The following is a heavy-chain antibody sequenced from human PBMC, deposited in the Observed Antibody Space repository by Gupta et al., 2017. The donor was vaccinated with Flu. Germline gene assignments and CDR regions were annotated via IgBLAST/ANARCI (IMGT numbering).Heavy chain of an antibody. CDR2: TRNKAQRYTT. CDR1: GFSSSDHY. V-gene: IGHV3-72*01. J-gene: IGHJ2*01. Sequence: EVHLVESGGGLVQPGGSLRLSCAASGFSSSDHYMDWVRQAPGKGLEWIGRTRNKAQRYTTEYAASLKGRVTTSRDVSKNLVSLQMDSLKTDDSAVYYCDRWTLGSPDLWGRGTLVTVSS. CDR3: DRWTLGSPDL. D-gene: IGHD3-10*01.